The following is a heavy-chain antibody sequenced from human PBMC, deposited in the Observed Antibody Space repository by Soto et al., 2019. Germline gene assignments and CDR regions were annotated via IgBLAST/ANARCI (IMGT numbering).Heavy chain of an antibody. CDR3: ARDLLFLWVEEFTRHRSNVSAPLWNRTSDL. J-gene: IGHJ2*01. Sequence: SCKAPGDTYNGVYLHWVRPSNEQGLEWRGWINPNSGGTNYAQKFQGRVTMTRDTSISTAYMKLSRMRSAVTAVYYCARDLLFLWVEEFTRHRSNVSAPLWNRTSDL. CDR1: GDTYNGVY. D-gene: IGHD3-10*01. CDR2: INPNSGGT. V-gene: IGHV1-2*02.